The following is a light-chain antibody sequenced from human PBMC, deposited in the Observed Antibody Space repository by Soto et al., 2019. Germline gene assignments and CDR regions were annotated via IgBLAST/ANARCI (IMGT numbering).Light chain of an antibody. CDR2: EVT. J-gene: IGLJ1*01. Sequence: QSVLTQPASVSGSPGQSITISCTGTSGDIGSYNRVSWYQQHPGKAPKLIIYEVTDRPSGVSNRFSGSKSGTSASLAISGLQSEDEGHYYCATWDDSLDVHVFGTGTKVTVL. CDR3: ATWDDSLDVHV. CDR1: SGDIGSYNR. V-gene: IGLV2-14*01.